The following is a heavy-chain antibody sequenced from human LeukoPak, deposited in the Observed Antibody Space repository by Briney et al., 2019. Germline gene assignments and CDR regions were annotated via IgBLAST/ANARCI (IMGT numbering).Heavy chain of an antibody. V-gene: IGHV4-59*01. J-gene: IGHJ4*02. D-gene: IGHD1-1*01. CDR2: IHYSGSS. CDR3: ARGERLGPDF. Sequence: SETLSLTCTVSGDSIIGYYWSWIRQSPGKRLEWIGYIHYSGSSNYNPSLQSRVTISLDTSRGHFSLKLSSATAADTAVYYCARGERLGPDFWGQGTLVTVSS. CDR1: GDSIIGYY.